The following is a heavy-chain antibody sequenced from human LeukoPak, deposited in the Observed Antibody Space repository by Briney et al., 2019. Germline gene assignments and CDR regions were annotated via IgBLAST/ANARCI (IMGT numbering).Heavy chain of an antibody. CDR1: GYTFTGYY. D-gene: IGHD3-10*01. CDR3: ASRIQDGSGSYYNFY. J-gene: IGHJ4*02. Sequence: ASVKVSCKASGYTFTGYYMHWVRQAPGQGLEWMGWINPNSGGTNYAQKFQGRVTMTRDTSISTAYMELSRLRSDDTAVYYRASRIQDGSGSYYNFYWGQGTLVTVSS. CDR2: INPNSGGT. V-gene: IGHV1-2*02.